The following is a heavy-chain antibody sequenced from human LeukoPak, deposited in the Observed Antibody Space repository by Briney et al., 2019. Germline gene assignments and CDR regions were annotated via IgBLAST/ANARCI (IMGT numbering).Heavy chain of an antibody. CDR1: GFTFSSYE. D-gene: IGHD6-19*01. J-gene: IGHJ4*02. Sequence: GGSLRLSCAASGFTFSSYEMNWVRQAPGKGLEWVSYISSGSTIYDADSVKGRFTISRDNAKTSLYLQMNSLRAEDTAVYYCARESIAVAGAPFDYWGQGTLVTVSS. CDR2: ISSGSTI. CDR3: ARESIAVAGAPFDY. V-gene: IGHV3-48*03.